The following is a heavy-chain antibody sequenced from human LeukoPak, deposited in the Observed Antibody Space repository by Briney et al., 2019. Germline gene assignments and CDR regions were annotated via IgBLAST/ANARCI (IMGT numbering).Heavy chain of an antibody. J-gene: IGHJ4*02. CDR1: GFTFSSYS. D-gene: IGHD6-19*01. Sequence: PGGSLRLSCAASGFTFSSYSMNWVRQAPGKGLEWVSAISGSGGSTYYADSVKGRFTISRDNSKNTLYLQMNSLRAEDTAVYYCAITNSSGWYYRVKDYYFDYWGQGTLVTVSS. CDR2: ISGSGGST. CDR3: AITNSSGWYYRVKDYYFDY. V-gene: IGHV3-23*01.